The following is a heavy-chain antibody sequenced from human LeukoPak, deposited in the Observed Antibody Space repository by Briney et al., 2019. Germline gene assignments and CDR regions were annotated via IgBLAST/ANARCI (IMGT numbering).Heavy chain of an antibody. CDR3: ASSGSSPFDAFDI. J-gene: IGHJ3*02. Sequence: GGSLRLSCAASGFTVSSNYMSWVRQAPGKGLEWVSVIYSGGSTYYADSVKGRFTISRDNSKNTLYLQMNSLRAEDTAVYYCASSGSSPFDAFDIWGQGTMVTVSS. D-gene: IGHD3-10*01. CDR2: IYSGGST. CDR1: GFTVSSNY. V-gene: IGHV3-53*01.